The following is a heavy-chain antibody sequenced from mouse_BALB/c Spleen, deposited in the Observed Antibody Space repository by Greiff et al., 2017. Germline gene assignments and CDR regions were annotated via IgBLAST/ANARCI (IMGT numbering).Heavy chain of an antibody. J-gene: IGHJ2*01. D-gene: IGHD2-10*02. CDR2: IRLKSNNYAT. CDR1: GFTFSNYW. CDR3: TRRLRYGNYDY. Sequence: EVMLVESGGGLVQPGGSMKLSCVASGFTFSNYWMNWVRQSPEKGLEWVAEIRLKSNNYATHYAESVKGRFTISRDDSKSSVYLQMNNLRAEDTGIYYCTRRLRYGNYDYWGQGTTLTVSS. V-gene: IGHV6-6*02.